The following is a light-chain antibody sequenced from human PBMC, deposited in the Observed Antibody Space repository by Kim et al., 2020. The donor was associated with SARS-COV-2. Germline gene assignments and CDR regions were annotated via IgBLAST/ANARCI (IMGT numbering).Light chain of an antibody. V-gene: IGLV3-1*01. CDR1: RLGDKF. CDR3: QAWDTTVL. J-gene: IGLJ2*01. CDR2: QDN. Sequence: VAVSPGQTASSTCSGDRLGDKFASWYQQKPGQSPILVMYQDNRRPSGIPERFDGSNSGNTATLTISETQTVDEADYYCQAWDTTVLFGGGTQLTVL.